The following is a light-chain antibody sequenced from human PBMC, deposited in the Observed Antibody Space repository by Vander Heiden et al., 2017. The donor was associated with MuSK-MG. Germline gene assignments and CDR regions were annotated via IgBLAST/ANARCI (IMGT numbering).Light chain of an antibody. Sequence: EIVMTQSPATLSVSLGGRASLSCRASQSVYNKLAWYQQRPGQAPRLLIFSASTRATGVPGRFSGSGSGTEFTLTISGLQSEDFAVYYCHQDYNRHPWKVGQGSRVEL. J-gene: IGKJ1*01. V-gene: IGKV3-15*01. CDR1: QSVYNK. CDR2: SAS. CDR3: HQDYNRHPWK.